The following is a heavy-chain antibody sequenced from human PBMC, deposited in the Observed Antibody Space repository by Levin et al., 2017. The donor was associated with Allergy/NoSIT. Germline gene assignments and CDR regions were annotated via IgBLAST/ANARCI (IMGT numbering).Heavy chain of an antibody. Sequence: GESLKISCVASGITFSNYWMTWVRQAPGKGLEWVAIIKKDGSSISYVDSVKGRFTISRDKTKNSLYLQMTSLRAEDTALYYCAAGAGWIFDYWGQGTLVTVSS. CDR2: IKKDGSSI. V-gene: IGHV3-7*01. CDR3: AAGAGWIFDY. CDR1: GITFSNYW. J-gene: IGHJ4*02. D-gene: IGHD6-19*01.